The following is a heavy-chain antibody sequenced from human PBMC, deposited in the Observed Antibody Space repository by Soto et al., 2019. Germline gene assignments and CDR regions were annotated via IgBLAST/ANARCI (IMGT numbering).Heavy chain of an antibody. Sequence: GSTNYNPSLKSRVTISVDTSKNQFSLKLSSVTAADTAVYYCARDWNDYGDFNYMDVWGKGTTVTAP. V-gene: IGHV4-59*01. CDR2: GST. CDR3: ARDWNDYGDFNYMDV. J-gene: IGHJ6*03. D-gene: IGHD4-17*01.